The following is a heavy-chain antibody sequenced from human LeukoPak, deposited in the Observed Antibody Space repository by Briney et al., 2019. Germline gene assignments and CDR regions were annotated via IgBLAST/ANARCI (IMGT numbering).Heavy chain of an antibody. V-gene: IGHV4-30-2*01. Sequence: SETLSLTCPVSGGSVGSGGYSWGWIRQPRGKGLEWIGYIYHSGSTYCNPPHKGRVTISVDRSKNQFSLKLSSVTAADTAVYYSARHRSFWPGRTFDYWGQGTLVTVSS. CDR2: IYHSGST. CDR3: ARHRSFWPGRTFDY. J-gene: IGHJ4*02. D-gene: IGHD3/OR15-3a*01. CDR1: GGSVGSGGYS.